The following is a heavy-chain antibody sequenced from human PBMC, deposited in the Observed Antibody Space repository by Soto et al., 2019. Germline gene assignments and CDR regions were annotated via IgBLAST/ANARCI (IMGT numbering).Heavy chain of an antibody. CDR1: GYTFTSHW. CDR3: ARHGAYFDY. V-gene: IGHV5-51*01. D-gene: IGHD3-16*01. J-gene: IGHJ4*02. Sequence: RGESLKISCKGSGYTFTSHWIGWVRQMPGKGLEWMGIIFPGDSDTRYSPSFQGQVTISADKSINTAYLQWSSLKASDTAMYFCARHGAYFDYWGQGTLVTVSS. CDR2: IFPGDSDT.